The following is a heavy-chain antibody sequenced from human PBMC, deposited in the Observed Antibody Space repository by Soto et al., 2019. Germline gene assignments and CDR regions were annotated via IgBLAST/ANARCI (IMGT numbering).Heavy chain of an antibody. J-gene: IGHJ4*02. V-gene: IGHV1-58*02. Sequence: SVKVSFKASGFTFTSSAMQWVRQARGQRLEWIGWIVVGSGNTNYAQKFQERVTITRDMSTSTAYMELSSLRSEDTAVYYCASVSRRYGDSYYFDYWGQGTLVTVSS. D-gene: IGHD4-17*01. CDR2: IVVGSGNT. CDR1: GFTFTSSA. CDR3: ASVSRRYGDSYYFDY.